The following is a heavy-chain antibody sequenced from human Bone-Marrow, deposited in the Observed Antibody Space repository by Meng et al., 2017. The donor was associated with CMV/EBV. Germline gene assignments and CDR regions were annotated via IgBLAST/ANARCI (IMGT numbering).Heavy chain of an antibody. D-gene: IGHD6-13*01. Sequence: GGSLRLSCAASGFTFSSYGMHWVRQAPGKGLEWVAFIRYDGSNKYYADSVKGRFTISRDNAKNSLYLQMNSLRAEDTAAYFCARGDYWAAASTRSDYWGQGSLVTVSS. CDR1: GFTFSSYG. V-gene: IGHV3-30*02. CDR2: IRYDGSNK. CDR3: ARGDYWAAASTRSDY. J-gene: IGHJ4*02.